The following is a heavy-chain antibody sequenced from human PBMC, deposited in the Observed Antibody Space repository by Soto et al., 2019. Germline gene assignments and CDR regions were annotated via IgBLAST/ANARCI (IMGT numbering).Heavy chain of an antibody. CDR1: GGLFSSYP. V-gene: IGHV1-69*01. CDR2: ISPVFQTA. D-gene: IGHD3-22*01. CDR3: ARGGSGYTWFNEF. Sequence: QEQLVQSGAEVKKPASSVKVSCKASGGLFSSYPISWVRQVPGQGLEWMGGISPVFQTAYYTQRFQGRVTITADESTNTAYRELSSLRSEDTALYYCARGGSGYTWFNEFWGQGTLVTVSS. J-gene: IGHJ4*02.